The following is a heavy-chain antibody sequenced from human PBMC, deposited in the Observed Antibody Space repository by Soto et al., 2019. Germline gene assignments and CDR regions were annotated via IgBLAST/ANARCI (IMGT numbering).Heavy chain of an antibody. CDR3: ATGPWDSSGYYYGMDV. CDR2: INSDGSST. D-gene: IGHD6-19*01. CDR1: GFTFSSYW. J-gene: IGHJ6*02. Sequence: QAGGSLRLSCAAPGFTFSSYWMHWVRQAPGKGLVWVSRINSDGSSTSYADSAKGRFTISRDNAKNTLYLQMNSLRAEDTAVYYCATGPWDSSGYYYGMDVWGQGTTVTVSS. V-gene: IGHV3-74*01.